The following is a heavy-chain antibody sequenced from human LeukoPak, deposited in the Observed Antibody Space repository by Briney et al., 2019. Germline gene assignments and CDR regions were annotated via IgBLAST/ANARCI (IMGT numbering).Heavy chain of an antibody. V-gene: IGHV3-30*03. CDR1: GFTFSSYG. Sequence: QSGGSLRLSCAASGFTFSSYGMHWVRQAPGKGLEWVAVISYGGSNKYYADSVKGRFTISRDNSKNTLYLQMNSLRAEDTAVYYCAVHNFDYWGQGTLVTVSS. J-gene: IGHJ4*02. CDR2: ISYGGSNK. CDR3: AVHNFDY.